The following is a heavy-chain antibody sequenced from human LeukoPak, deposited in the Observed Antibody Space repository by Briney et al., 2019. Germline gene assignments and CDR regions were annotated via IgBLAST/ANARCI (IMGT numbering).Heavy chain of an antibody. V-gene: IGHV3-9*01. CDR3: AKGRGGATYKAFDY. CDR2: ISWNSGSI. Sequence: GGSLRLSCAASGFTFDDYAMHWVRQAPGKGLEWVSGISWNSGSIGYADSVKGRFTISRDNAKNSLYLQMNSLRAGDTALYYCAKGRGGATYKAFDYWGQGTLVTVSS. J-gene: IGHJ4*02. CDR1: GFTFDDYA. D-gene: IGHD1-26*01.